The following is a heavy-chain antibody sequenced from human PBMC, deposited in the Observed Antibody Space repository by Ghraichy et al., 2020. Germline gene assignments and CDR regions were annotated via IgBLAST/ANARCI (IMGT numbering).Heavy chain of an antibody. Sequence: SETLSLTCTVSGGSISSGGYYWSWIRQHPGKGLEWIGYIYYSGSTYYNPSLKSRVTISVDTSKNQFSLKLSSVTAADTAVYYCARDFYSGSARGYFDYWGQGTLVTVSS. CDR1: GGSISSGGYY. CDR3: ARDFYSGSARGYFDY. CDR2: IYYSGST. D-gene: IGHD1-26*01. J-gene: IGHJ4*02. V-gene: IGHV4-31*03.